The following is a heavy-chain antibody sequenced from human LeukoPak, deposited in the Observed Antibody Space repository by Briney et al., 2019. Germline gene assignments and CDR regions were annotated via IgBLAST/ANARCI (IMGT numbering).Heavy chain of an antibody. CDR2: IRYDGSNK. D-gene: IGHD1-26*01. CDR1: GFTFSSYG. V-gene: IGHV3-30*02. Sequence: GGSLRLSCAASGFTFSSYGMHWVRQAPGKGLEWVAFIRYDGSNKYYADSVKGRFPISRDNSKNTLYLQMNSMRAEERAVYYCGKASEGGGANRGGDTLDFWGQGTLVTVSS. CDR3: GKASEGGGANRGGDTLDF. J-gene: IGHJ4*02.